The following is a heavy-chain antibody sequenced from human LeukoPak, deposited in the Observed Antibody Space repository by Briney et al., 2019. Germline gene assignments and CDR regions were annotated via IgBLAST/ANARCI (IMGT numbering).Heavy chain of an antibody. V-gene: IGHV3-23*01. CDR2: ISGSGGST. CDR3: AKNRIQWLVAETDY. J-gene: IGHJ4*02. CDR1: GFTFSSYA. Sequence: GGSLRLSCAASGFTFSSYAMSWVRQAPGKGLEWVSAISGSGGSTYYADSVKGRFTISRDNSKNTLYLQMNSLRAEDTAVYYCAKNRIQWLVAETDYWGQGTLVTVSP. D-gene: IGHD6-19*01.